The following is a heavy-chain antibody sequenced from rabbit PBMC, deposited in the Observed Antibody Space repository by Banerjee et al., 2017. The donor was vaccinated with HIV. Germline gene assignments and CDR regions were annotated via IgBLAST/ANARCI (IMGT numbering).Heavy chain of an antibody. V-gene: IGHV1S40*01. CDR1: GFSLSSYY. J-gene: IGHJ3*01. CDR2: IGAGSSSNT. CDR3: ARDRYPDYGGFNYKLDL. Sequence: QSVEESGGRLVQPGGSLTLTCTGSGFSLSSYYMSWVRQAPGKGLEWIGCIGAGSSSNTYYASWAKGRFTITRSTSLNTVTLQMTSLTAADTATYFCARDRYPDYGGFNYKLDLWGPGTLVTVS. D-gene: IGHD7-1*01.